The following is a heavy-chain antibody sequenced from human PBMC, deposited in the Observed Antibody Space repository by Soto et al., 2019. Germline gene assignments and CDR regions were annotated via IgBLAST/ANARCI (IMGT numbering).Heavy chain of an antibody. J-gene: IGHJ5*02. D-gene: IGHD2-15*01. Sequence: PGGSLRLSCGASGFAFSDAWMSWVRQAPGKGLQWVGHIRSESDGGTTDNAAPVEGRFTISRDDSTNTLYLQMNNLKTDDTAVYYCTTDWAPYCSGVDCYSSWFDPWGQGTLVTVSS. CDR1: GFAFSDAW. CDR3: TTDWAPYCSGVDCYSSWFDP. V-gene: IGHV3-15*01. CDR2: IRSESDGGTT.